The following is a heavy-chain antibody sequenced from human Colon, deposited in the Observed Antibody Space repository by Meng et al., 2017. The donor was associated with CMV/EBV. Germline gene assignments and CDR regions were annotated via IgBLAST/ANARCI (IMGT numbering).Heavy chain of an antibody. CDR2: ISSSSSYI. CDR1: GITTYA. Sequence: GESLKISCVGSGITTYAMNWVRQAPGKGLEWVSSISSSSSYIYYADSVKGRFTISRDNAKNSLYLQMNSLRAEDTAVYYCARVLGYSSSVHLNPGLGGGDYWGQGTRVTVSS. J-gene: IGHJ4*02. CDR3: ARVLGYSSSVHLNPGLGGGDY. D-gene: IGHD6-13*01. V-gene: IGHV3-21*01.